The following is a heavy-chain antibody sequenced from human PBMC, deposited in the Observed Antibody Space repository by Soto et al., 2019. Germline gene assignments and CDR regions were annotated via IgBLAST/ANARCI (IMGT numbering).Heavy chain of an antibody. V-gene: IGHV3-23*01. CDR2: ISGSGGST. J-gene: IGHJ3*02. D-gene: IGHD1-7*01. Sequence: PGGSLRLSCAASGFTLSSYAMSWIRRAPGKGLEWVSAISGSGGSTYYADSVKGRFTISRDNSKNTLYLQMNSLRAEDTAVYYCASQPRRITGTAKSAFDIWGQGTMVTVS. CDR3: ASQPRRITGTAKSAFDI. CDR1: GFTLSSYA.